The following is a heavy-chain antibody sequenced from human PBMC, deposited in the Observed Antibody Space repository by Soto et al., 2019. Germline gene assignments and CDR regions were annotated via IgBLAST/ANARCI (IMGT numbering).Heavy chain of an antibody. CDR3: AHIPNYYQYDWFDP. CDR2: IYWDDDK. CDR1: GFSLTTRGVG. Sequence: QITLKESGPTLVKPTQTLTMTCTLSGFSLTTRGVGVCWIRQPPGKALECLALIYWDDDKRYSPSLQSRLSFTKDTSKNQVVLTMTNVDPVDTATYYCAHIPNYYQYDWFDPWCQGTLVSVSS. V-gene: IGHV2-5*02. J-gene: IGHJ5*02. D-gene: IGHD3-16*01.